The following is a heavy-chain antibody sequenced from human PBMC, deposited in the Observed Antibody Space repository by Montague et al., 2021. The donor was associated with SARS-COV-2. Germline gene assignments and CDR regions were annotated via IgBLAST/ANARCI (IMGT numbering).Heavy chain of an antibody. V-gene: IGHV4-31*03. Sequence: TLSLTCTVSGDSISSGGYYWSWIRQHPGKGLEWIGYISYSGDTYYTPSLKSRIPMSVDTSNNQFSLKLRSVTGADTAVYYCARDSSWTPFDFWGQGTLVTVSS. J-gene: IGHJ4*02. CDR1: GDSISSGGYY. CDR3: ARDSSWTPFDF. CDR2: ISYSGDT. D-gene: IGHD3/OR15-3a*01.